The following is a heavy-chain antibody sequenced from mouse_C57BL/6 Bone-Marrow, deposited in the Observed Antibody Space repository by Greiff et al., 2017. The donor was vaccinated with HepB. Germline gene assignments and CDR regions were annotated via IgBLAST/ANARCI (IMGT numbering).Heavy chain of an antibody. V-gene: IGHV2-9-1*01. D-gene: IGHD1-1*01. CDR3: AITAPYYYGSRPHYFDY. J-gene: IGHJ2*01. Sequence: VKVVESGPGLVAPSQSLSITCTVSGFSLTSYAISWFRQPPGKGLEWLGVIWTGGGTNYNSALNSRLILSKANSNSQVFLKMNSLQTDDTARNYGAITAPYYYGSRPHYFDYWGQGTTLTVSS. CDR1: GFSLTSYA. CDR2: IWTGGGT.